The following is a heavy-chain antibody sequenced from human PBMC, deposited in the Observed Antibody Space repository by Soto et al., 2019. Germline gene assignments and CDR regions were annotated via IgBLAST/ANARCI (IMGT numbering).Heavy chain of an antibody. Sequence: LRLSCAASGYSFNTYAMSWVRQAPGEGLEWVSSIGASGAGTYYADSVKGRFTISRDNSKNTAYLQMNSLRDEDTAVYYCAKSTPVGRAYGMDVWGQGTTVTVSS. CDR2: IGASGAGT. J-gene: IGHJ6*02. V-gene: IGHV3-23*01. D-gene: IGHD6-13*01. CDR3: AKSTPVGRAYGMDV. CDR1: GYSFNTYA.